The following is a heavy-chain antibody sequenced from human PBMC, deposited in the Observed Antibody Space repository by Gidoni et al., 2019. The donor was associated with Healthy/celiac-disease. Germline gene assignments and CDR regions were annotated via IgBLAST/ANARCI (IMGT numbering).Heavy chain of an antibody. Sequence: LEWVSSISSSSSYIYYADSVKGRFTISRDNAKNSLYLQMNSLRAEDTAVYYCASWLWFRGKGYYYDSSGYPVFDYWGQGTLVTVSS. J-gene: IGHJ4*02. CDR2: ISSSSSYI. D-gene: IGHD3-22*01. CDR3: ASWLWFRGKGYYYDSSGYPVFDY. V-gene: IGHV3-21*01.